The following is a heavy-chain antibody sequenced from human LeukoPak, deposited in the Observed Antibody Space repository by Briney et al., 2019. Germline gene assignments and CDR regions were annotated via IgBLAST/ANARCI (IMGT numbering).Heavy chain of an antibody. J-gene: IGHJ4*02. CDR3: ARVLYYYGSGSYYNVGY. D-gene: IGHD3-10*01. Sequence: ASVKVSCKASGYTFTSYGISWVRQAPGQGLEWMGWISAYNGNTNYAQKLQGRVTMTRDMSTSTVYMELSRLRSDDTAVYYCARVLYYYGSGSYYNVGYWGQGTLVTVSS. V-gene: IGHV1-18*01. CDR2: ISAYNGNT. CDR1: GYTFTSYG.